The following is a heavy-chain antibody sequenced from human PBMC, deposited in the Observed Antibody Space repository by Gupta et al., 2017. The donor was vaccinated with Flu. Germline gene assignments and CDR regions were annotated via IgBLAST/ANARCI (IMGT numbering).Heavy chain of an antibody. CDR3: ARCMASRGALDN. Sequence: EVHLLESGGGLVQPGGSLRLSCAASGFTFNNYGMSWVRQAPGKGLEWLSSIDGGSRYTHYIDSVRGRFTISRDNSKNTLYLQLSSLTAEDTALYYCARCMASRGALDNWGQGTLVSVSS. D-gene: IGHD3-10*01. CDR2: IDGGSRYT. J-gene: IGHJ4*02. CDR1: GFTFNNYG. V-gene: IGHV3-23*01.